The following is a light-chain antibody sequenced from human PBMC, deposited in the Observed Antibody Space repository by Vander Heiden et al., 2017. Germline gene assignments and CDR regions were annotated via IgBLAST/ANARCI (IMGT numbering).Light chain of an antibody. J-gene: IGKJ3*01. CDR2: AAS. CDR3: QQTYTTLGA. CDR1: QSIIRY. Sequence: DIQMTQYPSSLSASVGDRVTITCRASQSIIRYLNWYQQKPGKAPKLLIFAASSLQSGVSSRFSGSGSGTEFTLTITSLQPEDFATYYCQQTYTTLGAFGPGTKVDIK. V-gene: IGKV1-39*01.